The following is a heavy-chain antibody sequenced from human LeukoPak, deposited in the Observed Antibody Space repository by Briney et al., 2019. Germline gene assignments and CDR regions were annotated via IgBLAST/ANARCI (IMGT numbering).Heavy chain of an antibody. Sequence: GGSLRLSCAASGFTFSSYSMNWVRQAPGKGLEWVSSISSSSSYIYYADSVKGRFTISRDSAKNSLYLQMNSLRAEDTAVYYCARDRVNSDGFDYWGQGTLATVSS. CDR1: GFTFSSYS. CDR2: ISSSSSYI. D-gene: IGHD4-23*01. J-gene: IGHJ4*02. V-gene: IGHV3-21*01. CDR3: ARDRVNSDGFDY.